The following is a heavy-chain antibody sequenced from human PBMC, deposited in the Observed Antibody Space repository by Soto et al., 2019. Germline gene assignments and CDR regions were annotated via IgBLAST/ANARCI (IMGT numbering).Heavy chain of an antibody. D-gene: IGHD6-13*01. CDR1: GYTFTSYA. CDR2: INAGNGNT. V-gene: IGHV1-3*01. Sequence: PPASVTVSCKASGYTFTSYAMHWVRQAPGQRLEWMGWINAGNGNTKYSQKFQGRVTITRDTSASTAYMELSSLRSEDTAVYYCARDHVQQQLVRTRVDYYGMDVWGQGTTVTVSS. J-gene: IGHJ6*02. CDR3: ARDHVQQQLVRTRVDYYGMDV.